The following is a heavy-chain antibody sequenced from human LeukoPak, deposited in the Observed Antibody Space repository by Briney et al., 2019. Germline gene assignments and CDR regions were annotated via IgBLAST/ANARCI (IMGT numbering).Heavy chain of an antibody. V-gene: IGHV3-48*01. D-gene: IGHD3-10*01. Sequence: PGGSLRLSCAASGFTFSSYSMNWVRQAPGKGLEWVSYISSSSSTIYYADSVKGRFTISRDNAKNSLYLQMNSLRAEDTAVYYCARDAGAYYGSGSPSDYWGQGTLVTVSS. CDR2: ISSSSSTI. CDR1: GFTFSSYS. J-gene: IGHJ4*02. CDR3: ARDAGAYYGSGSPSDY.